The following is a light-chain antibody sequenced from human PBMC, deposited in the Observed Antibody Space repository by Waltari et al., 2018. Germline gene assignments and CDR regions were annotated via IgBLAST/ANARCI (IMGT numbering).Light chain of an antibody. CDR2: EGS. J-gene: IGLJ3*02. CDR3: WSYAGSSTWV. Sequence: QSALTQPASVSWSPGQSITISCTGTSSDVGSYNLFSWYQQHPGKAPKLMIYEGSKRPSGVSDRFSGSKSGNTASLTISGLQAEDEADYYCWSYAGSSTWVFGGGTKLTVL. V-gene: IGLV2-23*01. CDR1: SSDVGSYNL.